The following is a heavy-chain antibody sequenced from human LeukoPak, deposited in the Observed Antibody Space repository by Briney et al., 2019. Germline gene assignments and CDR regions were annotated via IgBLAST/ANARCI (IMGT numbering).Heavy chain of an antibody. D-gene: IGHD1-1*01. CDR1: GFTFNIYT. V-gene: IGHV3-23*01. Sequence: GSLRLSCAASGFTFNIYTMYWVRQAPGKGLEWVSGIRHSDGNTYYADSVKGRFAISSDKSKNILFLQMNSLRAEDTALYYCAKGQETESRLDSWGQGTLVTVSS. CDR3: AKGQETESRLDS. CDR2: IRHSDGNT. J-gene: IGHJ4*02.